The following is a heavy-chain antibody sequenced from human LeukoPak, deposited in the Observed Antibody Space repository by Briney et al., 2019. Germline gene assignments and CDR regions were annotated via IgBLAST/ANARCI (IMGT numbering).Heavy chain of an antibody. CDR2: IYYGENT. J-gene: IGHJ4*02. V-gene: IGHV4-39*01. CDR1: GGSISSGPYY. CDR3: ARRDDSSGYHKIFDY. D-gene: IGHD3-22*01. Sequence: SETLSLTCTVSGGSISSGPYYWGWIRQPPGKGLEWIGNIYYGENTYYNPSLKSRVTISIDTSKNQFYLKLSSLTAADTAVYYCARRDDSSGYHKIFDYWGPGTLVTVSS.